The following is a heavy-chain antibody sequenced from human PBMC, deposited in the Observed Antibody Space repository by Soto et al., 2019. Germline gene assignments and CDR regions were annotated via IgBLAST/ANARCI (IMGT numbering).Heavy chain of an antibody. Sequence: QVQLVQSGAEVKKPGASVKVSCKASGYTFTGYYMHWVRQAPGQGLEWMGWINPNSGDTNYAQKFQGRVTMTRDTSISTAYMELSRLRSDDTAVYYCARQTWDSSGWVFDYWGQGTLVTVSS. J-gene: IGHJ4*02. CDR1: GYTFTGYY. D-gene: IGHD6-19*01. V-gene: IGHV1-2*02. CDR3: ARQTWDSSGWVFDY. CDR2: INPNSGDT.